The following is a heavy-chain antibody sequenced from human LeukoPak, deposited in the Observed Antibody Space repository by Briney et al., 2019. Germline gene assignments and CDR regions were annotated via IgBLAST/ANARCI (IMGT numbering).Heavy chain of an antibody. CDR3: AREHVWGATIDY. V-gene: IGHV4-59*08. CDR1: GGSISSYY. D-gene: IGHD1-26*01. CDR2: IYYSGST. Sequence: SETLSLTCTVSGGSISSYYWTWIRQPPGKGLEWIGSIYYSGSTNYNPSLKSRVTISVDTSKNQFSLKLSSVTAADTAVYYCAREHVWGATIDYWGQGTLVTVSS. J-gene: IGHJ4*02.